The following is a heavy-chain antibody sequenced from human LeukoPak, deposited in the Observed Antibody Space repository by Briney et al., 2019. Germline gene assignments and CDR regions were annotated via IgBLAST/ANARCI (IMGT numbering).Heavy chain of an antibody. CDR3: ARAGDFSFKD. D-gene: IGHD3-3*01. V-gene: IGHV3-48*01. J-gene: IGHJ4*02. Sequence: GGSLRLSCAASGFTFSIYSMSWVRQAPGKGLEWVSYTSSSSSTISYADSVKGRFTISRDNAENSLYLQMNSLRVEDTAVYYCARAGDFSFKDWGQGTLVTVSS. CDR1: GFTFSIYS. CDR2: TSSSSSTI.